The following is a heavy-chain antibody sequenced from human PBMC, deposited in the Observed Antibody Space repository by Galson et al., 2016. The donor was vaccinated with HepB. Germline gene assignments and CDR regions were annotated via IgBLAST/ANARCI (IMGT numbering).Heavy chain of an antibody. Sequence: SLRLSCAASGFTFSRYGMHWVRQAPGKGLEWVSAISGSGGYTYYAGSVKGRFTISRVNSNNTLYLQMDRLRVEDTAVYYCAKDRGIGYSYGYSSECFGMDVWGPGTTVTVSS. J-gene: IGHJ6*02. D-gene: IGHD5-18*01. CDR3: AKDRGIGYSYGYSSECFGMDV. V-gene: IGHV3-23*01. CDR1: GFTFSRYG. CDR2: ISGSGGYT.